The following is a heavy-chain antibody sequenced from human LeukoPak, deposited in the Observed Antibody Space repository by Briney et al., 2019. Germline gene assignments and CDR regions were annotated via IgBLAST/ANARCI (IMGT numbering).Heavy chain of an antibody. J-gene: IGHJ5*02. V-gene: IGHV4-34*01. CDR3: ARGYGSGSYYNLIWFDP. CDR1: GGSFSGYY. D-gene: IGHD3-10*01. Sequence: SETLSLTCAVYGGSFSGYYWSWIRQPPGKGLEWIGEINHSGSTNYNPSLKSRVTISVDTSKNQFSLKLSSVTAADTAVHYCARGYGSGSYYNLIWFDPWGQGTLVTVSS. CDR2: INHSGST.